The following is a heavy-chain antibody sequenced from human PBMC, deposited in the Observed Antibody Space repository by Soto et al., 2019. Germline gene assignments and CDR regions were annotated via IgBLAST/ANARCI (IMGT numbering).Heavy chain of an antibody. CDR1: GGTFSSYA. V-gene: IGHV1-69*12. J-gene: IGHJ4*02. CDR2: IIPIFGTA. D-gene: IGHD6-19*01. Sequence: QVQLVQSGAEVKKPGSSVKVSCKASGGTFSSYAISWVRQAPGQGLEWMGGIIPIFGTANYAQKFQGRVTITADESTSTADMELSSLRSEDTAVYYCARNGARSGWYEAYYFDYWGQGTLVTVSS. CDR3: ARNGARSGWYEAYYFDY.